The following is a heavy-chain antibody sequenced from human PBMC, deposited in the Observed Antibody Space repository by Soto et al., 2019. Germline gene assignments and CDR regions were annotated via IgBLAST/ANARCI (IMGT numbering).Heavy chain of an antibody. Sequence: GSLRLSCAASGFTFSSYGMHWVRQAPGKGLEWVAVISYDGSNKYYADSVKGRFTISRDNSKNTLYLQMNSLRAEDTAVYYCAKGGGYDSGYYYYYYGMDVWGQGTTVTVSS. J-gene: IGHJ6*02. CDR3: AKGGGYDSGYYYYYYGMDV. D-gene: IGHD5-12*01. CDR2: ISYDGSNK. V-gene: IGHV3-30*18. CDR1: GFTFSSYG.